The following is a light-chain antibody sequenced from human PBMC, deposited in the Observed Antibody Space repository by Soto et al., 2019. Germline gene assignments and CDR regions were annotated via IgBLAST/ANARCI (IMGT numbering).Light chain of an antibody. J-gene: IGKJ2*01. Sequence: IVLTQSPGTLSLSPGERATLSCRASQSVSSNYIAWYQQKLGQAPRLLIYGASSRATGIPDRFSGSGSGTDFTLTISRLEPADFAVYFCHQYGRSPPFTFGQGTKVEIK. V-gene: IGKV3-20*01. CDR2: GAS. CDR3: HQYGRSPPFT. CDR1: QSVSSNY.